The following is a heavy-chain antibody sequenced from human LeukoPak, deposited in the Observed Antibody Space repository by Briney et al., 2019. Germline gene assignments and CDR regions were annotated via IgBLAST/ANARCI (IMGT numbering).Heavy chain of an antibody. CDR1: GNTFTNYT. J-gene: IGHJ4*02. D-gene: IGHD2-2*01. V-gene: IGHV7-4-1*02. CDR2: INPKTGNP. Sequence: ASVKVSCKASGNTFTNYTINWVRQAPGHGLEWMGWINPKTGNPTYTQGVTGRLVFSLDTSVNTAYLQISSLKAEDTAVYYCARGPNYQPFYFDYWGQGTLVTVSS. CDR3: ARGPNYQPFYFDY.